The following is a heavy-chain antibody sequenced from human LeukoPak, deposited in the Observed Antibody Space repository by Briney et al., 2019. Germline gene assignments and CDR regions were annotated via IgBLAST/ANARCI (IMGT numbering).Heavy chain of an antibody. Sequence: PGGSLRLSCAASGFTFSSYSMNWVRQAPGKGLEWVSSISSSSSTIYYADSVKGRFTISRDNAKNSLYLQMNSLRAEDTAVYYCASDFWSGPYYFDYWGQGTLVTVSS. CDR1: GFTFSSYS. D-gene: IGHD3-3*01. CDR3: ASDFWSGPYYFDY. J-gene: IGHJ4*02. V-gene: IGHV3-48*01. CDR2: ISSSSSTI.